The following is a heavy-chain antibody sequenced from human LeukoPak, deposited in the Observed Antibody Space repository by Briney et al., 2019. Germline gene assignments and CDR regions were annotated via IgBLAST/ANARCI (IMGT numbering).Heavy chain of an antibody. CDR2: VGISGDT. CDR1: GFTFRSYD. V-gene: IGHV3-13*01. D-gene: IGHD6-19*01. J-gene: IGHJ4*02. CDR3: VRGGIQVSGIDEIDY. Sequence: GGSLRLSCAASGFTFRSYDMPWVRQVTGKALEWVSAVGISGDTYYAGSGKGRFTISRENAKNYLYLQMNSLTAGDTAVYYCVRGGIQVSGIDEIDYWGQGTLVTVSS.